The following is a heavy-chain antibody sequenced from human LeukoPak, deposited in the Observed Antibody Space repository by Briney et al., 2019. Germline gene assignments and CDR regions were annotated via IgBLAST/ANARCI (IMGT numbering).Heavy chain of an antibody. CDR3: VRERDYDTYFYY. CDR1: GFSVRVNH. CDR2: ILPGGVT. V-gene: IGHV3-53*01. Sequence: GGSLTLSCEVSGFSVRVNHMAWVRQGLGKGLEWVAVILPGGVTHYTDSLRDRFSISTDKSKNVLYLQMDTLRAEDTALYYCVRERDYDTYFYYWGRGTLVTVSS. J-gene: IGHJ4*02. D-gene: IGHD4-17*01.